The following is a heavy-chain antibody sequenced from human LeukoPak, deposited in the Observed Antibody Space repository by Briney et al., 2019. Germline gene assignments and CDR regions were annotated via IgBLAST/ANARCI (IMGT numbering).Heavy chain of an antibody. CDR1: GYTFTGFY. D-gene: IGHD2-2*01. CDR3: ARGGVVAAAIEGDPPRRFAY. Sequence: ASVKVSCKASGYTFTGFYMHWVRQAPGQGLEWMGWMNPNSGGTNYARNFQGRVTMTRDTSISTASMELSRLTSDDTAVYYCARGGVVAAAIEGDPPRRFAYWGQGTLVTVSS. J-gene: IGHJ4*02. CDR2: MNPNSGGT. V-gene: IGHV1-2*02.